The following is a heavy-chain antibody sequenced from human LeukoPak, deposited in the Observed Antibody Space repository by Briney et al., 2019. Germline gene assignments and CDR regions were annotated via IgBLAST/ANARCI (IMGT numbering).Heavy chain of an antibody. CDR2: INPSGGTT. J-gene: IGHJ4*02. Sequence: ASVKVSCKASGYTFTSYHMHWVRQAPGQGLEWMGIINPSGGTTNYAQKLQGRVTMTTDTSTSTAYMELRSLRSDDTAVYYCARDRGTYYYGSSGHRDYWGQGTLVTVSS. V-gene: IGHV1-46*01. CDR3: ARDRGTYYYGSSGHRDY. D-gene: IGHD3-22*01. CDR1: GYTFTSYH.